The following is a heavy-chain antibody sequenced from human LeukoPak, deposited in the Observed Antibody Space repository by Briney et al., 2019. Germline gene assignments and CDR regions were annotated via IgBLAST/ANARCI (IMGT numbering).Heavy chain of an antibody. CDR1: GFTFSTYG. D-gene: IGHD3-10*01. J-gene: IGHJ4*02. CDR3: ANHRSAFEF. V-gene: IGHV3-23*01. Sequence: GGSLRLSCEASGFTFSTYGMSWVRQSPGKGLEWVSGISGSATGHITNYADSVKGRFTISRDNYKNTLYLQMNSLRVEDPAVYYCANHRSAFEFWGQGTLVTVSS. CDR2: ISGSATGHIT.